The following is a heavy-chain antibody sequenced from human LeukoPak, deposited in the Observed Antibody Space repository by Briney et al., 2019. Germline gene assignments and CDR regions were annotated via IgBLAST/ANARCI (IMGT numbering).Heavy chain of an antibody. D-gene: IGHD6-13*01. V-gene: IGHV4-39*07. Sequence: PSETLSLTCIVSGGSISSSTYYWGWIRQSPGMGLEWIGNIYYSGSTYYNPSLKSRVTISVDTSKNQFSPKLSSVTAADTAVYYCARGIAAAPKTFDYWGQGTLVTVSS. J-gene: IGHJ4*02. CDR3: ARGIAAAPKTFDY. CDR1: GGSISSSTYY. CDR2: IYYSGST.